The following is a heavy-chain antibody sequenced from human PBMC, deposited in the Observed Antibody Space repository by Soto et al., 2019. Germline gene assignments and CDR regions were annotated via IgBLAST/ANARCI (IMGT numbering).Heavy chain of an antibody. CDR1: GGTFSSYT. CDR2: IIPILGIA. CDR3: AKSGYYGDAFAI. V-gene: IGHV1-69*02. D-gene: IGHD3-3*01. J-gene: IGHJ3*02. Sequence: GASVKVSCKASGGTFSSYTVSWVRQAPGQGLEWMGRIIPILGIANYAQKFQGRVTITADKSTSTAYMELSSLRSEDTAVYYCAKSGYYGDAFAIWGQGTMVTVSS.